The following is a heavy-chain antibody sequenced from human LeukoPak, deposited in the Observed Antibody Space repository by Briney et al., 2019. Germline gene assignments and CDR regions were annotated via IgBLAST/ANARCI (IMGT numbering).Heavy chain of an antibody. CDR1: GFTFSSYG. D-gene: IGHD3-22*01. Sequence: GGSLRLSCAASGFTFSSYGMHWVRQAPGKGLEWVAVISYDGSNKYYADSVKGRFTISRDSSKNTLYLQMNSLRAEDTAVYYCAKDLTYYYDSSGYSWGQGTLVTVSS. CDR2: ISYDGSNK. CDR3: AKDLTYYYDSSGYS. V-gene: IGHV3-30*18. J-gene: IGHJ5*02.